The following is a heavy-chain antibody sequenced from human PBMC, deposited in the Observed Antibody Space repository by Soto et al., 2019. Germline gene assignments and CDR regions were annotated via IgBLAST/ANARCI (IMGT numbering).Heavy chain of an antibody. CDR1: GFTFSSYA. CDR3: AKGISMILVVTEYFQD. J-gene: IGHJ1*01. V-gene: IGHV3-23*01. CDR2: ISNGGDST. Sequence: PGGSLRLSCAASGFTFSSYAMSWVRQAPGKGLEWVSGISNGGDSTHYADSVKGRFTISRDNSKNTLSLQMNSLRAEDTAIYYCAKGISMILVVTEYFQDWGPGTLVTVSS. D-gene: IGHD3-22*01.